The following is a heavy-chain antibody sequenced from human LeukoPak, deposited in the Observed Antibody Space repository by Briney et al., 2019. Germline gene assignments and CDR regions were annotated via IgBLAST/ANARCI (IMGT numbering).Heavy chain of an antibody. D-gene: IGHD3-10*01. V-gene: IGHV1-2*02. CDR2: INPNSGGT. CDR1: GYTLTGYY. Sequence: ASVKVSCKASGYTLTGYYMHWVRQAPGQGLEWMGWINPNSGGTNYAQKFQGRVTMTRDTSISTAYMELSRLRSDDTAVYYCARERGSSSDAFDVWGQGTMVTVSS. J-gene: IGHJ3*01. CDR3: ARERGSSSDAFDV.